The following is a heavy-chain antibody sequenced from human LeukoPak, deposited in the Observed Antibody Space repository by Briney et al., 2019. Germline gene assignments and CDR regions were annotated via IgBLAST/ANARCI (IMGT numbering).Heavy chain of an antibody. Sequence: ASVKVSWKASGYTFTSYGISWVRQARGQGLEWMGWISAYNGNTNYAQKLQGRVTMTTDTSTSTAYMELRSLRSDDTAVYYCARDGPLLRYFDWLPVDYYYGMDVWGQGTTVTVSS. CDR1: GYTFTSYG. CDR3: ARDGPLLRYFDWLPVDYYYGMDV. V-gene: IGHV1-18*01. J-gene: IGHJ6*02. D-gene: IGHD3-9*01. CDR2: ISAYNGNT.